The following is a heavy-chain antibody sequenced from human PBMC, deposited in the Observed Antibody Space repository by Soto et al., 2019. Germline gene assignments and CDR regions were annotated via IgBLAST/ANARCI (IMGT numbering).Heavy chain of an antibody. CDR1: GDSVSSNSAA. J-gene: IGHJ4*02. V-gene: IGHV6-1*01. CDR3: VRHNWKHNSVDF. Sequence: PSQTLSLTCAISGDSVSSNSAAWNWIRQSPSRGLEWLGRTYYRSKWYNDYALSVKSRITINPDTSKNQFSLQLNSVTPEDTAVYYCVRHNWKHNSVDFWGQGTLVTVFS. CDR2: TYYRSKWYN. D-gene: IGHD1-20*01.